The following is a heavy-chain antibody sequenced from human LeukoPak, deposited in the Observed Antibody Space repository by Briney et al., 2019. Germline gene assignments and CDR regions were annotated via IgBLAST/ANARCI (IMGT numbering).Heavy chain of an antibody. CDR2: IYYSGST. Sequence: SETLSLTCIVFGGSISSSSYYWGWIRQAPGKGLEWIGSIYYSGSTYYNPSLKSRVTISVDTSKNQFSLKLSSVTAADTAVYYCARDRGSGYDYGTNWFDPWGQGTLVTVSS. D-gene: IGHD5-12*01. CDR1: GGSISSSSYY. J-gene: IGHJ5*02. V-gene: IGHV4-39*07. CDR3: ARDRGSGYDYGTNWFDP.